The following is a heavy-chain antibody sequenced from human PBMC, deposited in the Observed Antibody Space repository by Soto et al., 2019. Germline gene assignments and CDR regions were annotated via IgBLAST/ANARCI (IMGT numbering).Heavy chain of an antibody. V-gene: IGHV1-69*06. CDR3: ARVYRVYSSSLSGYNWFDP. CDR2: IIPIFGTA. CDR1: GGTFSSYA. D-gene: IGHD6-13*01. Sequence: GASVKVSCKASGGTFSSYAISWVRQAPGQGLEWMGGIIPIFGTANYAQKCQGRVTITADKSTSTAYMELSSLRSEDTAVYYCARVYRVYSSSLSGYNWFDPWGQGTLVTVSS. J-gene: IGHJ5*02.